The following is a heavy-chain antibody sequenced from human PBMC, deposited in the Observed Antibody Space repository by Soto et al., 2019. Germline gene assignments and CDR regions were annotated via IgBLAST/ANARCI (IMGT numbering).Heavy chain of an antibody. CDR3: ARDFGDLGYCRGGSCYGQYFDL. Sequence: ASVKVSCKASGGTFSSYTISWVRQAPGQGLEWMGRIIPILGIANYAQKFQGRVTITADKSTSTAYMELSSLRSEDTAVYYCARDFGDLGYCRGGSCYGQYFDLWGRGTLVTVSS. D-gene: IGHD2-15*01. J-gene: IGHJ2*01. V-gene: IGHV1-69*04. CDR2: IIPILGIA. CDR1: GGTFSSYT.